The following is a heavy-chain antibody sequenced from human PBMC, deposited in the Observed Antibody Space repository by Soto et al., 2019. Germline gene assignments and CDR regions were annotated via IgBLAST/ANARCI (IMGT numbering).Heavy chain of an antibody. Sequence: SETLSLTCTVSGGSISSSYWRWIRQPPGKGLEWIGYIYYSGSTNYNPSLKSRVTISVVTSKNQFSLKLSSVTAADTAVYYCARLDGYSSHFDYWGQGTLVTVSS. CDR3: ARLDGYSSHFDY. CDR1: GGSISSSY. J-gene: IGHJ4*02. D-gene: IGHD2-15*01. V-gene: IGHV4-59*01. CDR2: IYYSGST.